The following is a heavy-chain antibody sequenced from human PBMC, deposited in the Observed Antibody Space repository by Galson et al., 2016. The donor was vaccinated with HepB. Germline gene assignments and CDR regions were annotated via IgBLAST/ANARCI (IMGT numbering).Heavy chain of an antibody. CDR3: ARVPLYNYGMDV. CDR1: GGSISSTNW. Sequence: SETLSLTCTVSGGSISSTNWWSWIRQPPGKGLEWIGEMYHSGGTYYNPSLKSRVSISVDKSKNQLSLNLSSVTAADTAVYYRARVPLYNYGMDVWGQGTTVTVAS. V-gene: IGHV4-4*02. CDR2: MYHSGGT. J-gene: IGHJ6*02.